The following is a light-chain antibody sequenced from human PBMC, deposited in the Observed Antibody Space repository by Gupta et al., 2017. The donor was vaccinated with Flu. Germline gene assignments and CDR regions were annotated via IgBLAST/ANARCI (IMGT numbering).Light chain of an antibody. J-gene: IGLJ3*02. CDR1: SNTGSNV. CDR2: NDN. V-gene: IGLV1-44*01. CDR3: AAWDDSLTALSADGSLTGLWV. Sequence: SNTGSNVVSAYQHLPGTAPRLLIYNDNQRPSGVPDRFSGSKSGTSASLSIGGLQSEDEADYYCAAWDDSLTALSADGSLTGLWVFGGGTKLSVL.